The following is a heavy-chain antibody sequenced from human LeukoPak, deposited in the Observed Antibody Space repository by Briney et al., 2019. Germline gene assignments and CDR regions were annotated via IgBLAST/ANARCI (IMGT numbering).Heavy chain of an antibody. J-gene: IGHJ4*02. D-gene: IGHD6-6*01. CDR3: ASWGDQQLGGSYFDY. CDR1: GYTFTGYY. CDR2: INPNSGGT. V-gene: IGHV1-2*02. Sequence: ASVKVSCKASGYTFTGYYMHWVRQAPGQGLEWMGWINPNSGGTNYAQKFQGRVTMTRDTSISTAYMELSRLRSDDTAVCYCASWGDQQLGGSYFDYWGQGTLVTVSS.